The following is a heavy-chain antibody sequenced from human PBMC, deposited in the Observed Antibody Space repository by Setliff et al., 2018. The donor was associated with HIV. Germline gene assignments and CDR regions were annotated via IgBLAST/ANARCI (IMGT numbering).Heavy chain of an antibody. V-gene: IGHV4-4*07. Sequence: PSETLSLTCTVSGDSISSYYWSWIRQTAGKGLEWIERIYTSGTTNYNPSLKRRVTMSVDTSKNQFSLKLSSVTAADTAVYYCARNFWNGPPDYYYYGLDVWGQGTTVTVSS. CDR3: ARNFWNGPPDYYYYGLDV. CDR2: IYTSGTT. D-gene: IGHD3-3*01. CDR1: GDSISSYY. J-gene: IGHJ6*02.